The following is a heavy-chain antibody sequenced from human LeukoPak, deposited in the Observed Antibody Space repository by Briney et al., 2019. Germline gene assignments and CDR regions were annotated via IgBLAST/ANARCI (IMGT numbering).Heavy chain of an antibody. CDR2: TRNKANSYTT. J-gene: IGHJ4*02. Sequence: GGSLRLSCAASGFTFSDHYMDWVRQAPGKGLEWVGRTRNKANSYTTEYAASVKGGFTISRDDSKNSLYLQMNSLKTEDTAVYYCARGEGPRVGATVDWGQGTLVTVSS. D-gene: IGHD1-26*01. CDR1: GFTFSDHY. CDR3: ARGEGPRVGATVD. V-gene: IGHV3-72*01.